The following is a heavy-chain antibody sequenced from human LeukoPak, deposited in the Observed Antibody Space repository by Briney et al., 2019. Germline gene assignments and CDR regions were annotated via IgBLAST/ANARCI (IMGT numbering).Heavy chain of an antibody. V-gene: IGHV1-69*04. CDR1: GGTFSSYA. Sequence: SVKVSCKASGGTFSSYAISWVRQAPGQGLEWMGRIIPVLGIANYAQKFQGRVTITADKSTSTAYMELSSLRSEDTAVYYCARPSGDIVVVPAAQAYYYYGMDVWGQGTTVTVSS. CDR3: ARPSGDIVVVPAAQAYYYYGMDV. J-gene: IGHJ6*02. CDR2: IIPVLGIA. D-gene: IGHD2-2*01.